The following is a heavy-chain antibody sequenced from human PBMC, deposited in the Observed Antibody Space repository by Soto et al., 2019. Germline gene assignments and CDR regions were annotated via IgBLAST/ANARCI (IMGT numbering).Heavy chain of an antibody. CDR1: GGTFSSYA. CDR2: IIPIFGTA. Sequence: SVKVSCKASGGTFSSYAISWVRQAPGQGLEWMGGIIPIFGTANYAQKFQGRVTITADESTSTAYMELSSLRSEDTAVYYCASGYYYDSSGYGVRDYYYYGMDVWGQGTTVTVSS. V-gene: IGHV1-69*13. D-gene: IGHD3-22*01. J-gene: IGHJ6*02. CDR3: ASGYYYDSSGYGVRDYYYYGMDV.